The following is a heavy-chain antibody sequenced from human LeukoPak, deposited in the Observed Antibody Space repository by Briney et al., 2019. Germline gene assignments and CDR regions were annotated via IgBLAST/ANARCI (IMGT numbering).Heavy chain of an antibody. V-gene: IGHV5-51*01. CDR2: IYPADTDI. J-gene: IGHJ3*01. CDR1: GYSFTDYW. Sequence: GESLKISCKGSGYSFTDYWIGWLRQMPGKGLEWMGIIYPADTDIRYSPSFQGQVIMSVDKSISTAYLQWTSLKASDTAMYYCATIFGVAISGAFDVWGQGTMVTFSS. D-gene: IGHD3-3*01. CDR3: ATIFGVAISGAFDV.